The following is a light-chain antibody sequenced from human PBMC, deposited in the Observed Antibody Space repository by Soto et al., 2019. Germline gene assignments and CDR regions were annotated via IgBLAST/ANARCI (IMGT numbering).Light chain of an antibody. Sequence: QSVLTQPASVSGSPGQSITISCTGTSSDVGRYNLVSWYQQHPGKAPKLMIYEGSKRPSGVSNRFSGSKSGNTASLTLSGLQAEDEADYYCCSYAGSSTYVFGTGTKGTVL. CDR3: CSYAGSSTYV. V-gene: IGLV2-23*01. J-gene: IGLJ1*01. CDR2: EGS. CDR1: SSDVGRYNL.